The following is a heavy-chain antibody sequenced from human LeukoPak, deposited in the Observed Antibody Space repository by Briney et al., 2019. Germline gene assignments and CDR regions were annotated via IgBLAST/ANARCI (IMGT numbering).Heavy chain of an antibody. CDR3: ARAASSGWYYFDY. J-gene: IGHJ4*02. V-gene: IGHV3-30-3*01. CDR1: GFTFSSYA. CDR2: ISYDGSNK. D-gene: IGHD6-19*01. Sequence: GRSLRLSCAASGFTFSSYAMHWVRQDPGKGLEWVAVISYDGSNKYYADSVKGRFTISRDNSKNTLYLQTNSLRAEDTAVYYCARAASSGWYYFDYWGQGTLVTVSS.